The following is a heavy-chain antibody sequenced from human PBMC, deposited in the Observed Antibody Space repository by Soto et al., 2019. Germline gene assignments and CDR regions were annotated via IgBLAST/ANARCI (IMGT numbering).Heavy chain of an antibody. CDR2: IIPIFGTT. J-gene: IGHJ1*01. CDR3: AGSGGRDYYATRGYG. V-gene: IGHV1-69*12. D-gene: IGHD3-22*01. Sequence: QVQLVQSGAEVKKPGSSVKVSCKASGGTFSNYALSWVRQAPGQGLEWMGDIIPIFGTTNNAQKFQGRVTVTADEATSSAYMELRSLRSEDTAVYYCAGSGGRDYYATRGYGWGQGTLVTVSS. CDR1: GGTFSNYA.